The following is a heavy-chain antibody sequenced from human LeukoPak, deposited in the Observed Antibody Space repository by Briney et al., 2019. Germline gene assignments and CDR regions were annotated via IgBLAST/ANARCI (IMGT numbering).Heavy chain of an antibody. CDR1: GGSISSYY. J-gene: IGHJ4*02. CDR2: IYYSGST. Sequence: SETLSLTCTVSGGSISSYYWSRIRQPPGKGLEWIGYIYYSGSTNYNPSLKSRVTISVDTSKNQFSLKLSSVTAADTAVYYCARDRAGENDYWGQGTLVTVSS. V-gene: IGHV4-59*01. D-gene: IGHD6-19*01. CDR3: ARDRAGENDY.